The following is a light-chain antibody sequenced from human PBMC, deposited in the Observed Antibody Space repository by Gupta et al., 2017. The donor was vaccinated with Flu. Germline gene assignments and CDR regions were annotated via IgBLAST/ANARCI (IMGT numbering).Light chain of an antibody. J-gene: IGKJ4*01. CDR2: AAS. CDR1: QSISSY. CDR3: QQSYSTPLT. V-gene: IGKV1-39*01. Sequence: PSSLSASVGDRVTITCRASQSISSYLNWYQQKPGKAPKLLIYAASSFQSGVPSTFSGSGSATDFTLTIISLQPQDFATYYCQQSYSTPLTFGGGTKVEIK.